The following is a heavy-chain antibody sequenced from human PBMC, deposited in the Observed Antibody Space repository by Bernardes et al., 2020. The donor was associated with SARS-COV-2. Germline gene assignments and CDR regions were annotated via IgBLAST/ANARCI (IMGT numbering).Heavy chain of an antibody. V-gene: IGHV3-48*01. CDR2: ISSRSSNI. D-gene: IGHD3-16*01. CDR3: VRDRRGEQRLVERIY. Sequence: GGSLRLSCVPSGFTFSDYSMNWVRQAPGKGLEWVSYISSRSSNIYYADSVKGRFTISRDNAKNSLYLQMNSLRAEDTAVYYCVRDRRGEQRLVERIYWGQGTLVAVSS. CDR1: GFTFSDYS. J-gene: IGHJ4*02.